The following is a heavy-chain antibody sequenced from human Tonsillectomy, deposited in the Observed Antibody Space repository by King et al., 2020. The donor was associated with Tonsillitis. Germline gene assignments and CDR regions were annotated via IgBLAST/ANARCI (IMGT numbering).Heavy chain of an antibody. CDR1: VGSISRSSYY. J-gene: IGHJ2*01. CDR2: IYYSGGT. CDR3: ARPIFSGRYQSNWYFDL. V-gene: IGHV4-39*01. Sequence: LQLQESGPGLVKPSETLSLTCTVSVGSISRSSYYWGWIRQPPGKGLEWIGNIYYSGGTYYNPSLKSRVTISADPAQNQFSLKLSSVTAADTAVYYCARPIFSGRYQSNWYFDLWGRGTLVTVSS. D-gene: IGHD1-26*01.